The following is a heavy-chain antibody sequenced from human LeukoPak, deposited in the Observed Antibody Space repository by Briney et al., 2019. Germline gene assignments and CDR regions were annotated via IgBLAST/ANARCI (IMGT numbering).Heavy chain of an antibody. CDR2: IIPIFGTA. CDR3: ARALRLGELSFDY. D-gene: IGHD3-16*02. CDR1: GYTFTGYY. V-gene: IGHV1-69*05. Sequence: GASVKVSCKASGYTFTGYYIHWVRQAPGQGLEWMGGIIPIFGTANYAQKFQGRVTITTDESTSTAYMELSSLRSEDTAVYYCARALRLGELSFDYWGQGTLVTVSS. J-gene: IGHJ4*02.